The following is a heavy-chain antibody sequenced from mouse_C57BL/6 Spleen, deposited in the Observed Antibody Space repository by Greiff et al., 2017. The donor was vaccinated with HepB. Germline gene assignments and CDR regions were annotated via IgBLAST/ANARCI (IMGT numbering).Heavy chain of an antibody. CDR1: GYSITSDY. CDR3: ARIPYYYGSSPYYFDY. Sequence: EVQLQQSGPGLAKPSQTLSLTCSVTGYSITSDYWNWIRKFPGNKLEYMGYISYSGSTYYNPSLKSRISITRDTSKNQYYLQLNSVTTEDTATYYCARIPYYYGSSPYYFDYWGQGTTLTVSS. V-gene: IGHV3-8*01. J-gene: IGHJ2*01. CDR2: ISYSGST. D-gene: IGHD1-1*01.